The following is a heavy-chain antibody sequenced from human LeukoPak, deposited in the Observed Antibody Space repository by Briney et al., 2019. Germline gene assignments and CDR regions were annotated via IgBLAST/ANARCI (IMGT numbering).Heavy chain of an antibody. D-gene: IGHD3-10*01. CDR2: ISGSVGST. J-gene: IGHJ4*02. CDR1: GFTFSSYA. V-gene: IGHV3-23*01. Sequence: GGSLRLSCAASGFTFSSYAMSWVRQAPGKGLEWVSAISGSVGSTYYADSVKGRFTISRDNSKNTLYLQMNSLRAEDTAVYYCARVTYGSGSYWGQGTLVTVSS. CDR3: ARVTYGSGSY.